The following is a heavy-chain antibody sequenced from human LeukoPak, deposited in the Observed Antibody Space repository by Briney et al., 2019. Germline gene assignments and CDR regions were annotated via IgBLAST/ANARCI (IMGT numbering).Heavy chain of an antibody. CDR3: ARSPFSGDDDAFDI. CDR1: GYTFTYRY. J-gene: IGHJ3*02. D-gene: IGHD5-12*01. CDR2: ITPFNGNT. V-gene: IGHV1-45*02. Sequence: SVKVSCKASGYTFTYRYLHWVRQAPGQALEWMGWITPFNGNTNYAQQFQDRVTITRDRSRNTVYMELNSLRFEDTAMYYCARSPFSGDDDAFDIWGQGTMVTVSS.